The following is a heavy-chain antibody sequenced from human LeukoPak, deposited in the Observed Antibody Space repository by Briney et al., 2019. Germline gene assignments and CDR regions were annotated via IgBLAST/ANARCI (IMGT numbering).Heavy chain of an antibody. CDR1: GGSISRTSYY. Sequence: SETLSLTCTVSGGSISRTSYYWGWIRQPPGKGLEWIGSIYYSGSTYYNPSLQSRVTISEDTSKNHVSLKLSSVTAADTAVYYCARQTMEDYWGQGTLVTVSS. D-gene: IGHD3-3*01. J-gene: IGHJ4*02. V-gene: IGHV4-39*01. CDR3: ARQTMEDY. CDR2: IYYSGST.